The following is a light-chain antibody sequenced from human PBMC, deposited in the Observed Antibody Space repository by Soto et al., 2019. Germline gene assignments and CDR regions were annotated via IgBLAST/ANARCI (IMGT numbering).Light chain of an antibody. J-gene: IGKJ1*01. CDR1: QSASST. V-gene: IGKV3-20*01. CDR2: VES. Sequence: VIPPSPATPSFSPVEMSTLSVMASQSASSTVAWYQQKPGQAPRLLIYVESSRATDIQDRFSGSGSGKDFTLTISRMENEDFEVYYCQQSGSSHTTFGHGTKG. CDR3: QQSGSSHTT.